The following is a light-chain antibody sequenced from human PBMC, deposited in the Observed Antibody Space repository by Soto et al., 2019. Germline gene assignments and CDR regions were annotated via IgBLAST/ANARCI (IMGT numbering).Light chain of an antibody. Sequence: EIVLTQSPGTLSLSPGESATLSCRASQSVSNDYLAWYQQKPGQAPRLLIYGASRRATGIPDRLSGSGSRTAFTLTISRLEPEDFAVYFCQQYGTTPRTFGQGTKVEVK. V-gene: IGKV3-20*01. CDR2: GAS. J-gene: IGKJ1*01. CDR3: QQYGTTPRT. CDR1: QSVSNDY.